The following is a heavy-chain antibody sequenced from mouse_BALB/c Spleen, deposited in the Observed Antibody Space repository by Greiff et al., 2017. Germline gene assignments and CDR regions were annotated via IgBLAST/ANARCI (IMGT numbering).Heavy chain of an antibody. Sequence: VQVVQSGPGLVAPSQSLSITCTVSGFSLTSYDISWIRQPPGKGLEWLGVIWTGGGTNYNSAFMSRLSISKDNSKSQVFLIMNSLQTDDTAIYYCVRDRGWFDYWGQGTTLTVSS. D-gene: IGHD1-1*02. CDR3: VRDRGWFDY. CDR1: GFSLTSYD. CDR2: IWTGGGT. J-gene: IGHJ2*01. V-gene: IGHV2-9-2*01.